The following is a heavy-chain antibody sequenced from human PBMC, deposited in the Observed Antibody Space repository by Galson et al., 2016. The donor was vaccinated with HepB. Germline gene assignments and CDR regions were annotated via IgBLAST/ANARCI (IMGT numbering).Heavy chain of an antibody. CDR1: AFNFSNYA. V-gene: IGHV3-30-3*01. D-gene: IGHD3-22*01. J-gene: IGHJ6*02. CDR3: AGGYYYAYPDVDFGYYYYGMDV. Sequence: SLRLSCAASAFNFSNYAMDWVRQAPGKGLEWVAVISYDGSFKYYVDSVKGRFTIFRDNSKSTLYLQMNSLRPEDTAVYFCAGGYYYAYPDVDFGYYYYGMDVWGQGTLVTVSS. CDR2: ISYDGSFK.